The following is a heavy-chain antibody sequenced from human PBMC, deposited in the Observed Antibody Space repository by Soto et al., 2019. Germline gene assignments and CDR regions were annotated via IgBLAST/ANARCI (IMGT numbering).Heavy chain of an antibody. CDR2: TYYRSKWYN. Sequence: SPTLSLTCAISGDSVSSNSAAWNWIRQSPSRGLEWLGRTYYRSKWYNEYAVSVKSRIAVNPDTSKNQFSLQLNSVTPEDTAVYYCARDSYGSVWRGTDYWGQGTLVTVSS. J-gene: IGHJ4*02. D-gene: IGHD6-19*01. CDR3: ARDSYGSVWRGTDY. CDR1: GDSVSSNSAA. V-gene: IGHV6-1*01.